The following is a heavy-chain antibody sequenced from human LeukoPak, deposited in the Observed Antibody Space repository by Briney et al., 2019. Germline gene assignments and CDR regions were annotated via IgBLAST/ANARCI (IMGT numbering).Heavy chain of an antibody. CDR3: AKERSSSFDY. CDR2: ISWNSGSI. J-gene: IGHJ4*02. CDR1: GFTFDDYA. D-gene: IGHD6-6*01. Sequence: PGRSLRLSCAASGFTFDDYAMHWVRQAPGKGLEWVSGISWNSGSIGYADSVKGRFTISRDNAKNSLYLQMNSLRAEDTALYYCAKERSSSFDYWGQGTLVTVSS. V-gene: IGHV3-9*01.